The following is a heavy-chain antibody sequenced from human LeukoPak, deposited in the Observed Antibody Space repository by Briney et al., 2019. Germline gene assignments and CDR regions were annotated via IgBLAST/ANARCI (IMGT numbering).Heavy chain of an antibody. V-gene: IGHV4-59*08. D-gene: IGHD5-12*01. J-gene: IGHJ2*01. CDR2: VYSSGNT. CDR1: GGSISTYY. Sequence: PSETLSLTCTVSGGSISTYYWSWIRQPPGKGLEWIGYVYSSGNTNYNPSLKSRVTISVDTSKNQFSLKLSSVTAADTAVYYCARSIVATDYWYFDLWGRGTLVTVSS. CDR3: ARSIVATDYWYFDL.